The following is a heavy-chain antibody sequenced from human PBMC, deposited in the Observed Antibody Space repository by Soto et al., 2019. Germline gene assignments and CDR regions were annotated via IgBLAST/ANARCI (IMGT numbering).Heavy chain of an antibody. V-gene: IGHV3-33*01. CDR1: GFTFCSSR. CDR3: VRERGPFDAFDI. Sequence: GGALRLSCTASGFTFCSSRMQPVRQAPGKGLEWVTVIWYNGRNQYYADSVKGRFTFSRDDSKNTLYLQMNSLRAEDTAVYYCVRERGPFDAFDIWGQGTMVNVSS. J-gene: IGHJ3*02. CDR2: IWYNGRNQ. D-gene: IGHD3-16*01.